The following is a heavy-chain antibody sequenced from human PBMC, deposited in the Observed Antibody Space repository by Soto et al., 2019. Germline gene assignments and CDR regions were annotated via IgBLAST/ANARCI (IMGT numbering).Heavy chain of an antibody. Sequence: GGSLRLSCAASGFTFSSYAMSWVRQAPGKGLEWGSSISGSGGSTYYAGSVKGRFTISRDNSKNALYLQMNSLRAEDTAVYYCATGGVKYYDFWSGYYDHYYYYGMDVWGQGTTVTVSS. V-gene: IGHV3-23*01. J-gene: IGHJ6*02. CDR3: ATGGVKYYDFWSGYYDHYYYYGMDV. CDR2: ISGSGGST. CDR1: GFTFSSYA. D-gene: IGHD3-3*01.